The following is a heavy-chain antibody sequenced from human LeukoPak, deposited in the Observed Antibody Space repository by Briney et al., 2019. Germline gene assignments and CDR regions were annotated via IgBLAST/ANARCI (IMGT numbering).Heavy chain of an antibody. V-gene: IGHV4-39*01. CDR2: IYYSGST. Sequence: PSETLSLTCTVSGGSISSSNSYWGWIRQPPGKGLEWIGSIYYSGSTYYNPSLKSRVTISVDTSKNQFSLKLSSVTAADTAVYYCARLWSSRDAFDIWGQGTMVTVSS. CDR1: GGSISSSNSY. D-gene: IGHD2-8*02. J-gene: IGHJ3*02. CDR3: ARLWSSRDAFDI.